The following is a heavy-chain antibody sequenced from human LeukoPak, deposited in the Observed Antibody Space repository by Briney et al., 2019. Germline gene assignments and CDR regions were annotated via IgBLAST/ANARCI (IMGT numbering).Heavy chain of an antibody. J-gene: IGHJ4*02. CDR2: IDPGDSDT. CDR1: GYSFTTYW. CDR3: ARHGDYGDLRLDY. Sequence: GESLKISCKGSGYSFTTYWIAWVRQMPGKCLEWMGIIDPGDSDTRYSPSFQGQVTISADKSISTAYLQWSSLKASDSAMYYCARHGDYGDLRLDYWGQGTLVTVSS. V-gene: IGHV5-51*01. D-gene: IGHD4-17*01.